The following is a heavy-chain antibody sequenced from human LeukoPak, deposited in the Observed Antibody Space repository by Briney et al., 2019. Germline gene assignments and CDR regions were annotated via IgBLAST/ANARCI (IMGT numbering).Heavy chain of an antibody. Sequence: PGGSLRLSCAASGFTFSTYWMHWVRRAPGKGLVWVSQINTDGSVTTYADSAKGRFTISRDNAKNTLYLQMNSLRAEDTAVYYCARWTYASDGSGYWGQGTLVTVSS. J-gene: IGHJ4*02. V-gene: IGHV3-74*01. CDR2: INTDGSVT. CDR3: ARWTYASDGSGY. CDR1: GFTFSTYW. D-gene: IGHD3-16*01.